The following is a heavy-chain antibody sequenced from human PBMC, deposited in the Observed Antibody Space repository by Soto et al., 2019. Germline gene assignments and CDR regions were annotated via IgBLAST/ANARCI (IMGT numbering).Heavy chain of an antibody. CDR3: ARDLGGSSGWYRTSYYYYGMDV. CDR2: ISYDGSNK. V-gene: IGHV3-30-3*01. D-gene: IGHD6-19*01. CDR1: GFTFSSYA. J-gene: IGHJ6*02. Sequence: GGSLRLSCAASGFTFSSYAMHWVRQAPGKGLEWVAVISYDGSNKYYADSVKGRFTISRDNSKNTLYLQMNSLRAEDTAVYYCARDLGGSSGWYRTSYYYYGMDVWGQGXTVTVSS.